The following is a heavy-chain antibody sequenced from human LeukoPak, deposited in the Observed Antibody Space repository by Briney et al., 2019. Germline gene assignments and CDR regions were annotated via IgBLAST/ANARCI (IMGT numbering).Heavy chain of an antibody. V-gene: IGHV3-30*18. CDR3: AKDRHPQYYYGSGSYYKYYYYGMDV. CDR1: GFTFNMYG. D-gene: IGHD3-10*01. CDR2: ISYDGSST. Sequence: PGRSLRLSCIGSGFTFNMYGMHWVRQAPGKGLEWLAHISYDGSSTYHADSVKGRFIISRDNSKNSSFLQMNSLRTEDTAVYYCAKDRHPQYYYGSGSYYKYYYYGMDVWGQGTTVTVSS. J-gene: IGHJ6*02.